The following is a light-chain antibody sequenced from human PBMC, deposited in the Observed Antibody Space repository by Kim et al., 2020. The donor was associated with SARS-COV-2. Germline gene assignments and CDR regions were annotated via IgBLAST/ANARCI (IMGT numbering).Light chain of an antibody. CDR3: QQYNHYST. CDR1: QDINSW. Sequence: LSASVGDRVTITCRASQDINSWLAWYQQKPGKAPKLLIYDASYLESGVPSRFSGSRSGTEFTLTINSLQPDDFAVYYCQQYNHYSTFGQGTKL. V-gene: IGKV1-5*01. CDR2: DAS. J-gene: IGKJ2*01.